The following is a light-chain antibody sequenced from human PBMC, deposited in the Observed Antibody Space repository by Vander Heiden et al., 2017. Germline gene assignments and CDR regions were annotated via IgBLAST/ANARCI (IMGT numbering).Light chain of an antibody. CDR3: QQSDSTPWR. J-gene: IGKJ1*01. Sequence: DIQMTQAPTSLSAAVGDRVTITCRASQSISSYFNWYQQKPGKAPKLLIYAASSLQSGVPSRFSGSASATDFTLTISTLPPEAFATYYCQQSDSTPWRFGSGTKVEI. V-gene: IGKV1-39*01. CDR2: AAS. CDR1: QSISSY.